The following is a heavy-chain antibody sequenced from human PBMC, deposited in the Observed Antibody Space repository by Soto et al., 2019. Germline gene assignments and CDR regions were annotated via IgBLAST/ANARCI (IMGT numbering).Heavy chain of an antibody. CDR1: GGSISSYY. CDR3: ARGKKTRYYDSSGYYYVPFFDY. D-gene: IGHD3-22*01. V-gene: IGHV4-59*12. J-gene: IGHJ4*02. Sequence: SETLSLTCTVSGGSISSYYWSWIRQPPGKGLEWIGYIYYSGSTNYNPSLKSRVTISVDTSKNQFSLKLSSVTAADTAVYYCARGKKTRYYDSSGYYYVPFFDYWGQGTLVTVSS. CDR2: IYYSGST.